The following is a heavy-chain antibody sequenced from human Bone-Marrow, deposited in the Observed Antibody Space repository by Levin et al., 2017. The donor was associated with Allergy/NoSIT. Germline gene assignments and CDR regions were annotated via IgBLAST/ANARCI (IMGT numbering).Heavy chain of an antibody. CDR3: ARDRVAIVSTTHYFYGMDG. Sequence: PSETLSLTCSVSGGSISNYYWSWIRQPPGKGLEWIGYIYYTGSTNYNPSLKSRVTISVDTSKNQFSLKMRSMTAADTAMYFCARDRVAIVSTTHYFYGMDGWGRGTTVTVSS. D-gene: IGHD5-12*01. V-gene: IGHV4-59*08. J-gene: IGHJ6*02. CDR2: IYYTGST. CDR1: GGSISNYY.